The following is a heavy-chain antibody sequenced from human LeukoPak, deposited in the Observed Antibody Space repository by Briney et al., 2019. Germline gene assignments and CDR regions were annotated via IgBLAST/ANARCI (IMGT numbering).Heavy chain of an antibody. CDR2: ISSSSSYI. D-gene: IGHD3-22*01. J-gene: IGHJ4*02. CDR1: GFTFSSYS. Sequence: GGSLRLSCAASGFTFSSYSMNWVRQAPGKGLEWVSSISSSSSYIYYADSVKGRFTISRDNAKNSLYLQMNSLRAEDTAVYYCARFYTYDSSGYYYITPFDYWGQGTLVSVSS. V-gene: IGHV3-21*01. CDR3: ARFYTYDSSGYYYITPFDY.